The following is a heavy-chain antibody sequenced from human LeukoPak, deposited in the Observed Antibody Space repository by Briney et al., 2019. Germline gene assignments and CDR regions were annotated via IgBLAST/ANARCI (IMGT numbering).Heavy chain of an antibody. Sequence: PGGSVRLSCAASGFTFSSYWMSWVRQAPGKGLEWVANINYDGGEKYYVGSVKGRFTISRDNAKNSLYLQMNSLRAEDTAVYYCARYSSSWHYWGQGTLVTVSS. V-gene: IGHV3-7*01. J-gene: IGHJ4*02. D-gene: IGHD6-13*01. CDR1: GFTFSSYW. CDR3: ARYSSSWHY. CDR2: INYDGGEK.